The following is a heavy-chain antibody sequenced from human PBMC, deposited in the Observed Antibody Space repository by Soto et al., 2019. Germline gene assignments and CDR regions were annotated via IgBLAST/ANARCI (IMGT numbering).Heavy chain of an antibody. J-gene: IGHJ5*02. D-gene: IGHD3-16*01. V-gene: IGHV2-5*02. CDR3: AHIPNYYQYDWFDP. CDR2: IYWDDDK. CDR1: GFSLTTRGVG. Sequence: QITLKESGPTLVKPTQTLTLTCTFSGFSLTTRGVGVGWIRQPPGKALECLALIYWDDDKRYSPSLQSRLSSTKDTSKNPVVRTMTNVHPVDTATYYCAHIPNYYQYDWFDPWGQGTLVSVSS.